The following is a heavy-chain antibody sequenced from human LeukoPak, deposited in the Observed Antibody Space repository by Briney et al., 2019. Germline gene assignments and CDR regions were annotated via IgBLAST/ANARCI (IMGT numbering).Heavy chain of an antibody. CDR1: GFTFGSYS. J-gene: IGHJ4*02. V-gene: IGHV3-21*01. CDR3: ARDLRASRSRVFDF. CDR2: ISSSSSYI. Sequence: GGSLRLSCAASGFTFGSYSMNWVRQAPGKGLEWVSSISSSSSYIYYADSVKRRFTISRDNAKNSLYLQMNSLRAEDTAVYYCARDLRASRSRVFDFWGQGTLVTVSS.